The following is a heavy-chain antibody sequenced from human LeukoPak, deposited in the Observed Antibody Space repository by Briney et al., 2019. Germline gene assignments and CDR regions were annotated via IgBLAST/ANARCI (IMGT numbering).Heavy chain of an antibody. CDR3: ARDPSSQDYGDCDFDY. D-gene: IGHD4-17*01. J-gene: IGHJ4*02. CDR1: GYAFTGCY. V-gene: IGHV1-2*02. Sequence: ASVRVSCKASGYAFTGCYMHWVRQAPGQGLEWMGWINPNSGGTNYAQKFQGRVTMTRDTSISTAYMELSRLRSDDTAVYYCARDPSSQDYGDCDFDYWGQGTLVTVSS. CDR2: INPNSGGT.